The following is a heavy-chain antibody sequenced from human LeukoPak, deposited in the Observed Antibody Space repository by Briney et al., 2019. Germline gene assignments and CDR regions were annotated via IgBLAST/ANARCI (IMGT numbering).Heavy chain of an antibody. CDR3: TTDPPRLLWFGELFDPPDP. CDR2: IKSKTDGGTT. V-gene: IGHV3-15*01. CDR1: GFTFSSYG. J-gene: IGHJ5*02. D-gene: IGHD3-10*01. Sequence: GGSLRLSCAASGFTFSSYGMHWVRRAPGKGLEWVGRIKSKTDGGTTDYAAPVKGRFTISRDDSKNTLYLQMNSLKTEDAAVYYCTTDPPRLLWFGELFDPPDPWGQGTLVTVSS.